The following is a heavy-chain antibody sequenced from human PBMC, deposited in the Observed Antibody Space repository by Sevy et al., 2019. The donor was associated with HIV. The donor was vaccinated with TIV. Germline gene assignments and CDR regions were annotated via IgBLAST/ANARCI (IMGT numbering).Heavy chain of an antibody. CDR3: AKSYFGSGTSYGMDL. Sequence: GGSLRLSCAVSGFTLRNFWMSWVRQAPGKGLEWVANIRQDGSQKYYVNSVRSGFTISRDNAKNSLFLQLNSLGADVTAIYYCAKSYFGSGTSYGMDLWGRGTTVTVSS. CDR1: GFTLRNFW. CDR2: IRQDGSQK. D-gene: IGHD3-10*01. J-gene: IGHJ6*02. V-gene: IGHV3-7*01.